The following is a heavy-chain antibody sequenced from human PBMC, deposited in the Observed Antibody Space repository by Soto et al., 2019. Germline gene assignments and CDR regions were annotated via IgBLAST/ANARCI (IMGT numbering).Heavy chain of an antibody. CDR2: IIPIFGTA. CDR3: ARAYGDYLRHYYYYGMDV. D-gene: IGHD4-17*01. Sequence: QVQLVQSGAEVKKPGSSVKVSCKASGGTFSSYAISWVRQAPGQGLEWMGGIIPIFGTANYAQKFQGRVTITADESTSTAYMELSSLRSEDTAVYYCARAYGDYLRHYYYYGMDVWGQGTTVTVSS. J-gene: IGHJ6*02. V-gene: IGHV1-69*01. CDR1: GGTFSSYA.